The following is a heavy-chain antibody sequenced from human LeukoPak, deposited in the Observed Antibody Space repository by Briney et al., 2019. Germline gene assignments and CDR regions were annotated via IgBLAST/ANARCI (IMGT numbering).Heavy chain of an antibody. CDR1: GGTFSSYT. CDR2: IIPILGIA. CDR3: ARGTPRFDP. D-gene: IGHD3-10*01. Sequence: GASVKVSCKASGGTFSSYTISWVRQAPGQGLGWMGRIIPILGIANYAQKFQGRVTITADKSTGTAYMELSSLRPEDTAVYYCARGTPRFDPWGQGTLVTVSS. V-gene: IGHV1-69*02. J-gene: IGHJ5*02.